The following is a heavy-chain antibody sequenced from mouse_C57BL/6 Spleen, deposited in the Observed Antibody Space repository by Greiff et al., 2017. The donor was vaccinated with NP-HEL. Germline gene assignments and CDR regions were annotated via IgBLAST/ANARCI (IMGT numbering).Heavy chain of an antibody. J-gene: IGHJ2*01. CDR3: ARMKKIVATDVDY. D-gene: IGHD1-1*01. CDR2: TNPTNGRT. V-gene: IGHV1S81*02. Sequence: VQLQQSGAELVKAGASVKMSCKASGYTFTSYWMHWVKQRLGQGLEWFAETNPTNGRTYYNEKFKSKATLTVDKSSSTAYMLLSGPTFEDSAVYYCARMKKIVATDVDYWGQGTTLTVSS. CDR1: GYTFTSYW.